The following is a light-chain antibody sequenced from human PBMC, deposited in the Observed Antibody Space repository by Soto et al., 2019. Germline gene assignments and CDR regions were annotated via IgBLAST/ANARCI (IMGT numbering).Light chain of an antibody. Sequence: DIQMTQSPSTLSASVGDGATLTCRASQSIDSWLAWYQQTKGKAPKFLIYKASTLESGVPSRFSGRGSGTEFTLPLSRLQTDDFATYSCQQYDDYPWTFGQGTKVDI. CDR3: QQYDDYPWT. V-gene: IGKV1-5*03. CDR2: KAS. CDR1: QSIDSW. J-gene: IGKJ1*01.